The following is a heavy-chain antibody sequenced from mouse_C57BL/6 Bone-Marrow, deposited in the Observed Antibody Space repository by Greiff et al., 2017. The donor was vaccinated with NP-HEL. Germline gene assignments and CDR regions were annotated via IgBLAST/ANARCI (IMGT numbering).Heavy chain of an antibody. J-gene: IGHJ2*01. D-gene: IGHD3-3*01. CDR3: ARRGKGD. CDR2: INPSSGYT. Sequence: VQLQQSGAELARPGASVKMSCKASGYTFTRYTMHWVKQRPGQGLEWLGYINPSSGYTKYNEKFKDKATLTAEKSANTAYMQLSSLTTENSAGYYWARRGKGDWGQGTTLTVAS. V-gene: IGHV1-4*01. CDR1: GYTFTRYT.